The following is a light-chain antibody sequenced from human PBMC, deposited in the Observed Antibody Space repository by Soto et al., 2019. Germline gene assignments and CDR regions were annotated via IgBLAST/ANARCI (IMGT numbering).Light chain of an antibody. J-gene: IGLJ3*02. CDR3: SSYTSSNRRV. CDR2: EVN. Sequence: QSVLTQPASVSGSPGQWITISCTGTSSDIGAYNYVSWYQQHPGKAPKLMIYEVNNRPSGVSNRFSASKSGNTASLTISGLRAEDEADYYCSSYTSSNRRVFGGGTKLTVL. CDR1: SSDIGAYNY. V-gene: IGLV2-14*01.